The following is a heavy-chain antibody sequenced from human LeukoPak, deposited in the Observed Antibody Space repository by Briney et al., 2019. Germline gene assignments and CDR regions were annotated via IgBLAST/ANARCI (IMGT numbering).Heavy chain of an antibody. V-gene: IGHV4-4*02. J-gene: IGHJ4*02. Sequence: SETLSLTCAVSGGSISSSSGNCWTWVRQPPGRGLEWIGEIYHSGSTNYNPSLKSRVTMLLDKSKNQFSLKLSSVTAADTAIYYCARNGGNSDFDYWGQGTLVTVSS. CDR2: IYHSGST. CDR3: ARNGGNSDFDY. CDR1: GGSISSSSGNC. D-gene: IGHD2-21*02.